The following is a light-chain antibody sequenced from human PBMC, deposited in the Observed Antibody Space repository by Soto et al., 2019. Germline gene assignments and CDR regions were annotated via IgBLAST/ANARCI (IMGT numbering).Light chain of an antibody. CDR3: KQYYNWPRT. J-gene: IGKJ1*01. CDR1: QSISSS. Sequence: EIVMTQSPATLSVSPGERVALSCRASQSISSSLAWYQQKPGQAPRLLIYFASTRATGIPARFSGSGSGTEFTLTIRSLQSEDFAVYYCKQYYNWPRTFGQGTKVEIK. V-gene: IGKV3-15*01. CDR2: FAS.